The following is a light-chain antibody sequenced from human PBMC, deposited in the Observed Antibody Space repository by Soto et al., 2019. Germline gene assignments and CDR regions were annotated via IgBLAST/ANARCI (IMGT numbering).Light chain of an antibody. CDR2: DVS. Sequence: QSLLTQPPSVSGSPGQSITISCTGTSRHVVFSNYIFWYQQPPGKAPNLFISDVSNRPSGFSNRFSGSKSANTASLTISGLQAEDEADYYCSSFTSSDTDVFGSGTKVTAL. J-gene: IGLJ1*01. CDR3: SSFTSSDTDV. CDR1: SRHVVFSNY. V-gene: IGLV2-14*03.